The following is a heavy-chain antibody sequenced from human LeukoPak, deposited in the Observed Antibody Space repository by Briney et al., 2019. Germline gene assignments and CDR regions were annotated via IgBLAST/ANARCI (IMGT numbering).Heavy chain of an antibody. V-gene: IGHV3-21*04. CDR2: ISISSNYI. CDR3: AKEKSGYDSPPFDP. CDR1: GFTFSRYS. D-gene: IGHD5-12*01. J-gene: IGHJ5*02. Sequence: GGSLRLSCAASGFTFSRYSMNWVRQAPGKGLEWVSSISISSNYIYYPDSLKGRFTISRDNSKNTLYLQMISLRAEDTAVYYCAKEKSGYDSPPFDPWGQGTLVTVSS.